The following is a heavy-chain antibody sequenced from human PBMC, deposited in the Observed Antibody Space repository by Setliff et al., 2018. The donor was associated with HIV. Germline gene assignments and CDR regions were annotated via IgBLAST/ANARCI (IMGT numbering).Heavy chain of an antibody. CDR1: GYTFTTYD. CDR3: AIRREVVVATTRRGLDV. CDR2: MNPNSGNT. D-gene: IGHD2-15*01. Sequence: ASVKVSCKASGYTFTTYDINWVRQAAGQGLEWMGWMNPNSGNTGYAQRFQGRLTMTRNTSISTAYMELKSLMSEDTAVYFCAIRREVVVATTRRGLDVWGQGTMVTVSS. V-gene: IGHV1-8*02. J-gene: IGHJ3*01.